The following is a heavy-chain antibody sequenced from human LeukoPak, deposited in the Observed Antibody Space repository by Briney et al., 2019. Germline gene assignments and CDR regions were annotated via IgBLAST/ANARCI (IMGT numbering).Heavy chain of an antibody. D-gene: IGHD6-19*01. Sequence: GESLKISCKGSEYMFTTYWIAWVRQMPGKGLEWMGIIFPGDSDTRYSPSFQGQVTISADKSSSTAYLQWSSLKASDTAMYYCATTTGYSSGWYYLDSWGQGTLVTVSS. CDR3: ATTTGYSSGWYYLDS. J-gene: IGHJ4*02. CDR1: EYMFTTYW. CDR2: IFPGDSDT. V-gene: IGHV5-51*01.